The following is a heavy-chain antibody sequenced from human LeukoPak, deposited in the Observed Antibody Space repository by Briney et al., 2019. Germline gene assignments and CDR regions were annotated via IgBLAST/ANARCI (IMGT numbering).Heavy chain of an antibody. CDR2: INPNSGGT. J-gene: IGHJ5*02. D-gene: IGHD3-22*01. Sequence: ASVKVSCKASGGTFSSYAISWVRQAPGQGLEWMGWINPNSGGTNYAQKFQGRVTMARDTSISTAYMELSRLRSDDTAVYYCARDQGYYDSGPLGWFDPWGQGTLVTVSS. CDR1: GGTFSSYA. CDR3: ARDQGYYDSGPLGWFDP. V-gene: IGHV1-2*02.